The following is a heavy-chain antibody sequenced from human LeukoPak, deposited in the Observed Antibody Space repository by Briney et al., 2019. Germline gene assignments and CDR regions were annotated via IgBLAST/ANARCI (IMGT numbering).Heavy chain of an antibody. V-gene: IGHV4-39*07. CDR3: ARNRNDITWWWPGYFDF. CDR1: GGSISSSSYY. CDR2: IYHRGST. J-gene: IGHJ4*02. D-gene: IGHD2-8*02. Sequence: NPSETLSLTCTVSGGSISSSSYYWGWIRQPPGKGLEWIGSIYHRGSTYYNPSLQSRVTISVDASQSHFSLKLSSVTAADTAIYYCARNRNDITWWWPGYFDFWGQGILVTVSS.